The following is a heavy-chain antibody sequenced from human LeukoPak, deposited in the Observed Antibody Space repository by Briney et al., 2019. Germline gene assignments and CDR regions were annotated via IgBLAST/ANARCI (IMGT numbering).Heavy chain of an antibody. CDR2: ISGSGGST. J-gene: IGHJ4*02. Sequence: GGSLRLSCAASGFTFSNFAMSWVRQAPGKGLEWVSAISGSGGSTYYADSVKGRFTISRDNSKNTLYLQMNSLRAEDTAVYYCARKAGYYYGSGDYWGQGTLVTVSS. V-gene: IGHV3-23*01. CDR1: GFTFSNFA. D-gene: IGHD3-10*01. CDR3: ARKAGYYYGSGDY.